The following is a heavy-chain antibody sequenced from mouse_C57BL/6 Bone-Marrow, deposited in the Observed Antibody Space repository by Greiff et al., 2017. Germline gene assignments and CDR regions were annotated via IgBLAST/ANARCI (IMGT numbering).Heavy chain of an antibody. V-gene: IGHV5-12*01. CDR2: ISNGGGST. CDR3: ARPVYGYDGYYAMDY. D-gene: IGHD2-2*01. CDR1: GFTFSDYY. Sequence: EVMLVESGGGLVQPGGSLKLSCAASGFTFSDYYMYWVRQTPEKRLEWVAYISNGGGSTYYPDTVKGRFTISRDNAKNTLYLQMSRLKSEDTAMYYCARPVYGYDGYYAMDYWGQGTSVTVSS. J-gene: IGHJ4*01.